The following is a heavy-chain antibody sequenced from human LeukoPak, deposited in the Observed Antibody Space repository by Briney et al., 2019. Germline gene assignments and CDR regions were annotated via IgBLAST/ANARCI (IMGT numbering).Heavy chain of an antibody. Sequence: GGALRLSCAASGFTFSSYAMSWVRQAPGKGLEWVSAISGSGGSTYYADSVKGRFTISRDNSKNTLYLQMNSLRAEDTAVYYCAKDSGYGDYSLDYWGQGTLVTVSS. CDR1: GFTFSSYA. J-gene: IGHJ4*02. D-gene: IGHD4-17*01. CDR3: AKDSGYGDYSLDY. V-gene: IGHV3-23*01. CDR2: ISGSGGST.